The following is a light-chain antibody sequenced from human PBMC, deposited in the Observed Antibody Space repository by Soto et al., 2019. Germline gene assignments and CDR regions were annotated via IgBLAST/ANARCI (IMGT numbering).Light chain of an antibody. CDR2: DAS. V-gene: IGKV3-11*01. Sequence: ENVLTQSPATLSLSPGDRATLSCRASQSVRSYLAWYQQKPGQAPRLLISDASNRATGVPARFSGSGSGTDFTLTIISLEPEDFAVYYCQQRSSGWTFGPGTKVEI. CDR3: QQRSSGWT. J-gene: IGKJ1*01. CDR1: QSVRSY.